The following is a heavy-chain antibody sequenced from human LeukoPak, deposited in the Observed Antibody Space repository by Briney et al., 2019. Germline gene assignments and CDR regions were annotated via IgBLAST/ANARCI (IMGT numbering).Heavy chain of an antibody. CDR2: IHDSGST. J-gene: IGHJ4*02. V-gene: IGHV4-59*08. D-gene: IGHD5-24*01. CDR1: GGSISNYY. Sequence: SETLSLTCTVSGGSISNYYWSWLRQSPEKGLEWIGYIHDSGSTNYNPSLKSRVTISVDTSKNQFSLKLSSVTAADTAVYYCARLDAAAGRYLQFFYWGQGTLVTVSS. CDR3: ARLDAAAGRYLQFFY.